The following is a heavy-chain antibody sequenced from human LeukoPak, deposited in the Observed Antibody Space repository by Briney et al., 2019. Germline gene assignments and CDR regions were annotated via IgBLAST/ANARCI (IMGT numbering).Heavy chain of an antibody. CDR1: GGSISGSRYY. Sequence: PSETLSLTCTVSGGSISGSRYYWAWIRQPPGKGLEWIGSGFYSGSAYYNPSLKSRVTISVDTYKNKFSLNLSSVTAADTAVYYCARLRGAMTPVTSDFDYWGQGTLVTVSS. CDR2: GFYSGSA. D-gene: IGHD4-17*01. CDR3: ARLRGAMTPVTSDFDY. V-gene: IGHV4-39*01. J-gene: IGHJ4*02.